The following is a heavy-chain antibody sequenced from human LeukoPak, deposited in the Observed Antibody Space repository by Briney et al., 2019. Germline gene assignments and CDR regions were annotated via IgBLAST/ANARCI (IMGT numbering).Heavy chain of an antibody. J-gene: IGHJ6*02. CDR3: ARDRPVTTASLYYYGMDV. CDR2: INPSGGST. Sequence: GAPVKVSCKASGYTFTSYYMHWVRQAPGQGLEWMGIINPSGGSTSYAQKFQGRVTMTRDTSTSTVYMELSSLRSEDTAVYYCARDRPVTTASLYYYGMDVWGQGTTVRVSS. CDR1: GYTFTSYY. D-gene: IGHD4-11*01. V-gene: IGHV1-46*01.